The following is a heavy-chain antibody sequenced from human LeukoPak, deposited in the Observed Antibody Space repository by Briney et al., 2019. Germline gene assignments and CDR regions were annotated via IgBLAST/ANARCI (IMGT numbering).Heavy chain of an antibody. CDR3: ARGLGYCSSTSCYRRGNWFDP. D-gene: IGHD2-2*02. J-gene: IGHJ5*02. V-gene: IGHV4-34*01. CDR1: GGSFSGYY. Sequence: SETLSLTCAVYGGSFSGYYWSWIRHPPGKGLEWIGEINHSGSTNYNPSLKSRVTISVDTSKNQFSLKLSSVTAADTAVYYCARGLGYCSSTSCYRRGNWFDPWGQGTLVTVSS. CDR2: INHSGST.